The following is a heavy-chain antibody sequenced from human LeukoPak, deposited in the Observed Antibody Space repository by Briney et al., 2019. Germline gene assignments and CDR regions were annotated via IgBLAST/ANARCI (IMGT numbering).Heavy chain of an antibody. CDR2: IYYSGST. CDR1: GGSISGYY. D-gene: IGHD6-13*01. Sequence: SETLSLTCTVSGGSISGYYWSWIRQPPGKGLEWIGYIYYSGSTNYNPSLKSRVTISVDTSKNQFSLKLSSVTAADTAVYYCARAPAAGPRYHYGMDVWGKGTTVTVSS. J-gene: IGHJ6*04. CDR3: ARAPAAGPRYHYGMDV. V-gene: IGHV4-59*01.